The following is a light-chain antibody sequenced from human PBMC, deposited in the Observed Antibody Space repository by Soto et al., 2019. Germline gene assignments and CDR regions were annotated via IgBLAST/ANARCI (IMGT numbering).Light chain of an antibody. J-gene: IGLJ1*01. Sequence: QSVLTQPTSVSGSPGQSITISCTRTNSDVGSYNFVSWYQQHPGKAPKVMIFEVSKRPSGVSDRFSGSKSGNTASLTISGLQAEDEADYYCCSDAGSSTYVFVTGTKLTVL. CDR1: NSDVGSYNF. V-gene: IGLV2-23*02. CDR3: CSDAGSSTYV. CDR2: EVS.